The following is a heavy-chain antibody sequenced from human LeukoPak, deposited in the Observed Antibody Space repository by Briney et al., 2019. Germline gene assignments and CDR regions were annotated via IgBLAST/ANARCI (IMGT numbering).Heavy chain of an antibody. CDR1: GGTFSNYA. D-gene: IGHD1-26*01. CDR3: VRAGYNGTYWAY. V-gene: IGHV1-69*13. J-gene: IGHJ4*02. CDR2: IIPIFVRA. Sequence: ASVKVSCKPSGGTFSNYAISWVRQAPGQGLEWMGGIIPIFVRANYAQMFQGRVTITADESTTTAYMELSSLRSEDTAVYYCVRAGYNGTYWAYWGQGTLVTVSS.